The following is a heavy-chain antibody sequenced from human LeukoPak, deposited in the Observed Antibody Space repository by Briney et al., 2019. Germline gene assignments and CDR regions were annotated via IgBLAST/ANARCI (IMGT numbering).Heavy chain of an antibody. V-gene: IGHV4-30-4*08. CDR3: ARENCGGDCYTNY. J-gene: IGHJ4*02. D-gene: IGHD2-21*01. CDR2: IYYSGGT. CDR1: GGSISSGDYY. Sequence: SQTLSLTCTVSGGSISSGDYYWSWIRQPPGKGLEWIGYIYYSGGTYYNPSLKSRVTISVDTSKNQFSLKLSSVTAADTAVYYCARENCGGDCYTNYWGQGTLVTVSS.